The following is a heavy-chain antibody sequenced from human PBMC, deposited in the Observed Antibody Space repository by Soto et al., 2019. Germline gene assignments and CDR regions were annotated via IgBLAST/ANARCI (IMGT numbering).Heavy chain of an antibody. CDR1: GGSISSYY. J-gene: IGHJ4*02. CDR2: IYYSGST. CDR3: ARLPMRDGDYSSPVIDY. D-gene: IGHD4-17*01. Sequence: SETLSLTCTVSGGSISSYYWSWIRQPPGKGLEWIGYIYYSGSTNYNPSLKSRVTISVDTSKNQFSLKLSSVTAADTAVYYCARLPMRDGDYSSPVIDYWGQGTLVTVSS. V-gene: IGHV4-59*08.